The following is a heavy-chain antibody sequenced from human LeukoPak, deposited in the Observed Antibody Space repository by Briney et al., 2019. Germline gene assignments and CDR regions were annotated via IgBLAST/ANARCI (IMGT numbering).Heavy chain of an antibody. Sequence: PGGSLRLSCAASGLTIRTSWMHWVRQAPGKGLVWVSRIKSDGSITSYTDSVKGRFTISRDNAENTLYLQMNSLRAEDTAVYYCAREYDSGSFYNWGQGTLVTVSS. J-gene: IGHJ4*02. D-gene: IGHD1-26*01. CDR3: AREYDSGSFYN. V-gene: IGHV3-74*01. CDR1: GLTIRTSW. CDR2: IKSDGSIT.